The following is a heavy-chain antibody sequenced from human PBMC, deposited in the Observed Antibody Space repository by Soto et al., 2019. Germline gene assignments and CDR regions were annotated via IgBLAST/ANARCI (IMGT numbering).Heavy chain of an antibody. CDR2: IYSGGST. CDR1: GFTVSSNY. D-gene: IGHD3-3*01. V-gene: IGHV3-66*01. Sequence: GGSLRLSCAASGFTVSSNYMSWVRQAPGKGLEWVSVIYSGGSTYYADSVKGRFTISRDNSKNTLYLQMNSLRAEDTAVYYCATPSEVVIMESAFDIWGQGTMVTVSS. CDR3: ATPSEVVIMESAFDI. J-gene: IGHJ3*02.